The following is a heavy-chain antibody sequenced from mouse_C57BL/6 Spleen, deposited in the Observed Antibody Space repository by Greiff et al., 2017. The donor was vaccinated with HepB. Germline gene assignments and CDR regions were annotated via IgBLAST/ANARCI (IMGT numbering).Heavy chain of an antibody. Sequence: QVQLQQPGAELVKPGASVKLSCKASGYTFTSYWMHWVKQRPGRGLEWIGDINPNNGGTSYNQKFKGKATLTVDKSSSTAYMELRSLTSEDSAVYYCARRSTFAYWGQGTLVTVSA. CDR2: INPNNGGT. D-gene: IGHD5-1*01. CDR1: GYTFTSYW. V-gene: IGHV1-53*01. J-gene: IGHJ3*01. CDR3: ARRSTFAY.